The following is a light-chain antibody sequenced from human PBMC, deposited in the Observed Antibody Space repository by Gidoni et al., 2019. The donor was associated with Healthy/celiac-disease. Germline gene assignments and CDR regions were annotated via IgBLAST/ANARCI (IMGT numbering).Light chain of an antibody. J-gene: IGKJ3*01. Sequence: EIVLTQSPGTLSLSPGERATLSSRASQSVSSSYLAWYQQKPGQAPRLLIYGASSRATGIPDRFSGSGSGTDFTLTISRLEPEDFAVYYCQQYDNSPFTFGPGSKVDIK. CDR1: QSVSSSY. V-gene: IGKV3-20*01. CDR2: GAS. CDR3: QQYDNSPFT.